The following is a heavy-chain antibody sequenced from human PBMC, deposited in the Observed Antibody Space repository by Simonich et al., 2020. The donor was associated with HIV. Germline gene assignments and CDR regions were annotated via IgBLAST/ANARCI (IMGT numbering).Heavy chain of an antibody. D-gene: IGHD3-22*01. Sequence: QLQLQESGTGLVKPSETLSLTCTVSGGTISSSSYNWGWSLQPTLNGLEWIGSIYYSGTSFYNPALMGRFTLSVDTSKNQFSLKLSSVTAADTAVYYCARHDSSGFDYWGQGTLVTVSS. CDR3: ARHDSSGFDY. CDR1: GGTISSSSYN. J-gene: IGHJ4*02. V-gene: IGHV4-39*01. CDR2: IYYSGTS.